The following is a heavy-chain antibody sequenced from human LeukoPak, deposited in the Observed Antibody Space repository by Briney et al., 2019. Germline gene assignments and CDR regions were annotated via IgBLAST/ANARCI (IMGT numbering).Heavy chain of an antibody. V-gene: IGHV3-23*01. CDR2: ISGSGGST. J-gene: IGHJ4*02. CDR1: GFTFSSYD. Sequence: PGGSLRLSCAASGFTFSSYDMSWVRQAPGKGLEWVSAISGSGGSTYYADSVKGRFTISRDNSKNTLCLQMNSLRAEDTAVYYCAKSGRGYSLNYWGQGTLVTVSS. CDR3: AKSGRGYSLNY. D-gene: IGHD5-18*01.